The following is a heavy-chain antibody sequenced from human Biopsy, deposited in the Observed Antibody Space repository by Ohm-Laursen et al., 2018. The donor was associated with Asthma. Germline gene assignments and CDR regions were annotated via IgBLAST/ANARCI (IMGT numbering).Heavy chain of an antibody. D-gene: IGHD6-6*01. V-gene: IGHV4-39*02. CDR2: IYYSGRT. Sequence: TLSLTCIVSGYAMSTSGSYWGWIRQSPGKGLEWIGSIYYSGRTYYNPSLESRVTISADTTKNHFSLKVTTVTAADTAVYYCSRAVSSSSYWYFDLWGRGDLVTVFS. CDR3: SRAVSSSSYWYFDL. J-gene: IGHJ2*01. CDR1: GYAMSTSGSY.